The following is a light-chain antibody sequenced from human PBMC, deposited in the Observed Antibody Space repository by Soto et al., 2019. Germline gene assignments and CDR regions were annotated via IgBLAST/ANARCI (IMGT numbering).Light chain of an antibody. CDR2: EVS. Sequence: QSVLTQPASVSGSPGQSISISCTGTSSDVGGYNYVSWYQQYPGTAPKLMIYEVSNRPSGVSNRFSGSKSGNTASLTISGLQAEDEADYYCSSYSSSSTYVFGIGTKLTVL. J-gene: IGLJ1*01. CDR1: SSDVGGYNY. CDR3: SSYSSSSTYV. V-gene: IGLV2-14*01.